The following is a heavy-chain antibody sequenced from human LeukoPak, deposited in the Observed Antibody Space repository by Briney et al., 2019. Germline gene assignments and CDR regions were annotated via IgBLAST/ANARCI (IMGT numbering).Heavy chain of an antibody. Sequence: PGGSLRLSCAASGFTFSSYEMNWVRQAPGKGLEWVSYISSSGSTIYYADSVKGRFTISRDDAKNSLYLQMNSLRAEDTAVYYCARDKGGSYILDYWGQGTLVTVSS. CDR3: ARDKGGSYILDY. CDR2: ISSSGSTI. D-gene: IGHD1-26*01. V-gene: IGHV3-48*03. CDR1: GFTFSSYE. J-gene: IGHJ4*02.